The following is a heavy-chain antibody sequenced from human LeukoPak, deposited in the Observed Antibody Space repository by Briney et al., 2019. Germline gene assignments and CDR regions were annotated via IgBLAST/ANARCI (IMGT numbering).Heavy chain of an antibody. V-gene: IGHV3-30*02. J-gene: IGHJ3*02. D-gene: IGHD5-12*01. CDR3: TRQGDEPIVAPFDI. CDR1: GFTLSSYG. Sequence: PGGSLRLSCAASGFTLSSYGMHWVRQAPGKGLEWVAFIQNDGSNKYYVDSVKGRFTISRDNSKNTLYLQMNSLRVEDTAVYYCTRQGDEPIVAPFDIWGQGTMVTVSS. CDR2: IQNDGSNK.